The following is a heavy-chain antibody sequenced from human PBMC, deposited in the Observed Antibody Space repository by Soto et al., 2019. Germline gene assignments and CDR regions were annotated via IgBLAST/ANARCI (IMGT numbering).Heavy chain of an antibody. D-gene: IGHD3-16*01. CDR2: FDPEEGEI. CDR3: ATTRTTYVYDFDS. V-gene: IGHV1-24*01. CDR1: GHSLTDLS. J-gene: IGHJ4*02. Sequence: ASVKVSCKAAGHSLTDLSMHWVRQGPGRGLEWLGGFDPEEGEIIYAQNPQGRIRLTEDTSTDTAFMELNSLKSEDTAIYYCATTRTTYVYDFDSWGQGTLVTVSS.